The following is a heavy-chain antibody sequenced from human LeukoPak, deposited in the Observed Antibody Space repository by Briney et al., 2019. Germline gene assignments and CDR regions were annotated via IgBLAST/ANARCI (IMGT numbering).Heavy chain of an antibody. CDR3: ARAQGGSYLHQVGLFDY. J-gene: IGHJ4*02. CDR1: GYTFTSYY. Sequence: ASVKVSCKASGYTFTSYYMHWVRQAPGQGLEWMGIINPSGGSTSYAQKFQGRVTMTRDTSTSTVYMELSSLRSEDTAVYYCARAQGGSYLHQVGLFDYWGQGTLVTVPS. V-gene: IGHV1-46*01. CDR2: INPSGGST. D-gene: IGHD1-26*01.